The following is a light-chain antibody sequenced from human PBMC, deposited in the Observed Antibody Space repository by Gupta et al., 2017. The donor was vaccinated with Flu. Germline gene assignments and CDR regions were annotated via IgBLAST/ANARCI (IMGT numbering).Light chain of an antibody. J-gene: IGKJ4*01. CDR3: QQDYNLPLT. CDR2: DAS. Sequence: DIQMTQAPSSLSASVGDRVTITCQASQDISNYLNWYQQKPGKAPKLLIYDASNLEKGVPSRFSGSGSGTDFTFTISSLQPEDVATYYCQQDYNLPLTFGGGTKVDIK. CDR1: QDISNY. V-gene: IGKV1-33*01.